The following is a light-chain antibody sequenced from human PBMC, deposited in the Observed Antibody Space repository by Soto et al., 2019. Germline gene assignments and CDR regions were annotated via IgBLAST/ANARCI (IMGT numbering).Light chain of an antibody. J-gene: IGKJ1*01. Sequence: EVVLTQSPGTLSLSPGERATLSCRASQSVSSGYLGWYQQKPGQAPRLLIYGASSRATGIPDRFSGSGSGTYFTLTISRVEPEDFAVYFCQQYTYSPWTFGQGTKVEIK. V-gene: IGKV3-20*01. CDR3: QQYTYSPWT. CDR2: GAS. CDR1: QSVSSGY.